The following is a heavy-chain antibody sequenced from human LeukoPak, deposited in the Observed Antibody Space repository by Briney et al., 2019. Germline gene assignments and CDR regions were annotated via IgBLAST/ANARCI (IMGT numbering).Heavy chain of an antibody. CDR2: ISSSSSYI. V-gene: IGHV3-21*01. CDR3: AKEAGYSYGFDY. CDR1: GFTFSSYR. J-gene: IGHJ4*02. Sequence: GGSLRLSCAASGFTFSSYRMNWVRQAPGKGLEWVSSISSSSSYIYYAGSVKGRFTISRDNAKNTVYLQMNSLRAEDTAVYYCAKEAGYSYGFDYWGQGTLVTVSS. D-gene: IGHD5-18*01.